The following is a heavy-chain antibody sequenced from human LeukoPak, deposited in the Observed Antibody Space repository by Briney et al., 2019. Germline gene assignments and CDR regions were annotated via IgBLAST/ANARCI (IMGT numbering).Heavy chain of an antibody. CDR3: ARGNILTGYCFDF. V-gene: IGHV4-34*01. J-gene: IGHJ4*02. D-gene: IGHD3-9*01. CDR2: IHYTGAT. CDR1: GGPITGYY. Sequence: SETLSLTCAVYGGPITGYYWSWIRQTPGRGLEWVGEIHYTGATSYNPSLKSRATISTDTSKNQFSLRLSSVTAADTAVYYCARGNILTGYCFDFWGQGALVTVSS.